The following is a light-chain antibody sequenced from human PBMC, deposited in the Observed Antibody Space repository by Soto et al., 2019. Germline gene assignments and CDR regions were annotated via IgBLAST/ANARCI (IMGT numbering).Light chain of an antibody. CDR1: QSISSD. CDR2: IAS. J-gene: IGKJ1*01. CDR3: HHYNHWPWT. Sequence: EVVMTQSPVTLSVSPGERATLSCRASQSISSDLAWYQLKPGQAPRLLIYIASTRATGVPARFSGSGSETECTLTISSLQSEDFAIYYCHHYNHWPWTFGQGTKVEIK. V-gene: IGKV3-15*01.